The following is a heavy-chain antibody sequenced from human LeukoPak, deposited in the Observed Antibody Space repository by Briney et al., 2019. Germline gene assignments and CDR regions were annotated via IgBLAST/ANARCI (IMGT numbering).Heavy chain of an antibody. CDR2: VYHSGST. Sequence: SETLSLTCDVSGFSISSGYFWGWIRQPPGKGLEWIGGVYHSGSTYYNPSLESRVAISVDTSKNQFSLKLRSVTAADTAVYYCVRVTSLIVVLTIRFDYWGQGTLVTVSS. V-gene: IGHV4-38-2*01. CDR3: VRVTSLIVVLTIRFDY. D-gene: IGHD3-3*01. J-gene: IGHJ4*02. CDR1: GFSISSGYF.